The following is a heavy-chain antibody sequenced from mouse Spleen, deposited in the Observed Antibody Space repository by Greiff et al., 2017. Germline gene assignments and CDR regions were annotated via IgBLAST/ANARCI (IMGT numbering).Heavy chain of an antibody. Sequence: EVHLVESGPELVKPGASVKMSCKASGYTFTDYNMHWVKQSHGKSLEWIGYINPNNGGTDYNQNFKGKASLTVNKSSSTAYMDLRSLTSEDSAVYYCARDGSSYGFAYWGQGTLVTVSA. D-gene: IGHD1-1*01. CDR2: INPNNGGT. V-gene: IGHV1-22*01. CDR1: GYTFTDYN. J-gene: IGHJ3*01. CDR3: ARDGSSYGFAY.